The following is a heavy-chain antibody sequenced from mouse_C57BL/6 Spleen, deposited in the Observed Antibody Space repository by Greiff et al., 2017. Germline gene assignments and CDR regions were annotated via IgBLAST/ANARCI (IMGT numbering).Heavy chain of an antibody. CDR1: GFTFSDYG. CDR2: ISSGSSTI. Sequence: EVMLVESGGGLVKPGGSLKLSCAASGFTFSDYGMHWVRQAPEKGLEWVAYISSGSSTIYYADTVKGRFTISRDNAKNTLFLQMTSLRSEDTAMYYCASTITTVVADYAMDDWGQGTSVTVSS. D-gene: IGHD1-1*01. J-gene: IGHJ4*01. CDR3: ASTITTVVADYAMDD. V-gene: IGHV5-17*01.